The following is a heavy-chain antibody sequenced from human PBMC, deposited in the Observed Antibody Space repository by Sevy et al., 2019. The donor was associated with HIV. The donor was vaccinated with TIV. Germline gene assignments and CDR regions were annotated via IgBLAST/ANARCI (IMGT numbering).Heavy chain of an antibody. Sequence: GESLKISCAASGFTFSSYSMNWVRQAPGKGLEWVSYISSSSSTIYYADSVKGRFTISRDNAKNSLYLQMNSLRDEDTAVYYCARDRGVEMATIHDAFDIWGQGTMVTVSS. D-gene: IGHD5-12*01. CDR2: ISSSSSTI. CDR3: ARDRGVEMATIHDAFDI. J-gene: IGHJ3*02. V-gene: IGHV3-48*02. CDR1: GFTFSSYS.